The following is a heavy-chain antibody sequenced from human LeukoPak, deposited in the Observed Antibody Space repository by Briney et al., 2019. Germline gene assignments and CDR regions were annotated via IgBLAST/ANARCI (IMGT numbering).Heavy chain of an antibody. CDR3: ARDQGYSSGSYYFDY. V-gene: IGHV1-18*01. D-gene: IGHD6-19*01. CDR2: ISAYNGNT. CDR1: GYTSTSYG. J-gene: IGHJ4*02. Sequence: ASVKVSCKASGYTSTSYGISWVRQAPGQGLEWMGWISAYNGNTNYAQKLQGRVTITKDTSTSTAYMELRSLRSDDTAVYYCARDQGYSSGSYYFDYWGQGTLVTVSS.